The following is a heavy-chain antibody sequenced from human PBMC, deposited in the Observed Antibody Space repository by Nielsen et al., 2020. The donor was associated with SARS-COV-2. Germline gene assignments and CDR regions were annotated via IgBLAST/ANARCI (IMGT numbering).Heavy chain of an antibody. CDR3: AKAHPVCDGDCSSIYYFYGMDV. Sequence: GESLKISCAVSGFTFSPYAMHWVRQAPGKGLDWVAVISYDGSNDFYADSVKGRFTISRDNSKNTLYLQMNSLTTEDTAVYYCAKAHPVCDGDCSSIYYFYGMDVWGQGTTVAVSS. D-gene: IGHD2-21*02. V-gene: IGHV3-30-3*01. CDR1: GFTFSPYA. CDR2: ISYDGSND. J-gene: IGHJ6*02.